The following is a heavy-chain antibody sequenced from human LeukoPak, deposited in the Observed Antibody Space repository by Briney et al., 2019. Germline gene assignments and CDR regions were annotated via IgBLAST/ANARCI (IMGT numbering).Heavy chain of an antibody. CDR2: IYYSRST. D-gene: IGHD1-26*01. CDR1: ACAISRSSYD. CDR3: AKVSIVGATNFDY. J-gene: IGHJ4*02. V-gene: IGHV4-39*01. Sequence: SETLSLTCTVSACAISRSSYDWCWIRQPPGKGQEWIGSIYYSRSTYYNPSLKNRVTISVATSKNQFSLKLNSVTAADTAVYYCAKVSIVGATNFDYWGQGTLVTVSS.